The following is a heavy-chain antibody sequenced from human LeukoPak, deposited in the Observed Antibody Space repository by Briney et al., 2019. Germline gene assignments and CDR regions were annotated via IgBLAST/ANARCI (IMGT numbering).Heavy chain of an antibody. J-gene: IGHJ6*03. CDR3: ARGRLAARLFAWDYYYYYMDV. CDR1: GGTFSSYA. Sequence: GASVKVSCKASGGTFSSYAISWVRQAPGQGLEWMGGIIPIFGTANYAQKFQGRVTITTDESTSTAYMELSSLRSEDTAVYYCARGRLAARLFAWDYYYYYMDVWGKGTTVTVSS. D-gene: IGHD6-6*01. CDR2: IIPIFGTA. V-gene: IGHV1-69*05.